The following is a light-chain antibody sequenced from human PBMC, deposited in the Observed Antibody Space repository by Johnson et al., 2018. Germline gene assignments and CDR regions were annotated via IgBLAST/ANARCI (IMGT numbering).Light chain of an antibody. V-gene: IGLV1-51*02. CDR2: ENN. CDR1: SSNIGNNY. CDR3: GTWDSSLSAGNV. Sequence: QSVLTQPPSVSAAPGQKVTISCSGSSSNIGNNYVSWYQQLPGTAPKLLIYENNKRPSGIPDRFSGSKSGTSATLGITGLQTGDEADYYCGTWDSSLSAGNVFGTATTVPVL. J-gene: IGLJ1*01.